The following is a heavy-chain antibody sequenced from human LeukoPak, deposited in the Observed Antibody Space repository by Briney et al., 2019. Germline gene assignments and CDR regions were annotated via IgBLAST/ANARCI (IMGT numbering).Heavy chain of an antibody. V-gene: IGHV5-51*01. Sequence: GESLKISCTASGYTFTVYWIGWARQMPGKGLEWMGVIYPGDSDTRYSLSFQGQVTISADKSTSTAYLQWTSLKASDTAMYYCARRGLGSTWYSADFWGQGTLVTVSS. CDR1: GYTFTVYW. J-gene: IGHJ4*02. CDR3: ARRGLGSTWYSADF. CDR2: IYPGDSDT. D-gene: IGHD6-13*01.